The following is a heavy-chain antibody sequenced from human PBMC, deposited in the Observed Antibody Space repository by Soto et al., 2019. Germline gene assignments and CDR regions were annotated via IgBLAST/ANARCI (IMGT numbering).Heavy chain of an antibody. CDR1: GGSISSSSYY. CDR3: ARERGYDYGGNSFAFDI. V-gene: IGHV4-39*02. Sequence: SETLSLTCTVSGGSISSSSYYWGWIRQPPGKGLEWIGSIYYSGSTYYNPSLKSRVTISVDTSKNQFSLKLSSVTAADTAVYYCARERGYDYGGNSFAFDIWGQGTMVTVSS. CDR2: IYYSGST. J-gene: IGHJ3*02. D-gene: IGHD4-17*01.